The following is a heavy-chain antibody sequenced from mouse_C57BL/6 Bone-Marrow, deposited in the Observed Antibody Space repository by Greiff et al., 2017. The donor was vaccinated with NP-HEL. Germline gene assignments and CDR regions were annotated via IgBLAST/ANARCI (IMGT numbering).Heavy chain of an antibody. CDR2: ISSGGSYT. J-gene: IGHJ3*01. D-gene: IGHD2-12*01. CDR3: ASHSYYIQEGFAY. V-gene: IGHV5-6*01. CDR1: GFTFSSYG. Sequence: EVKLVESGGDLVKPGGSLKLSCAASGFTFSSYGMSWVRQTPDKRLEWVATISSGGSYTYYPESVKGRFTLSRDNAKNTLYLQRSSLKSEDTAMYYGASHSYYIQEGFAYWGQGTLVTVSA.